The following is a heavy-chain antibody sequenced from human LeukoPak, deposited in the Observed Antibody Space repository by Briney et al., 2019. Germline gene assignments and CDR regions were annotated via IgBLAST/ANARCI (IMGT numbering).Heavy chain of an antibody. CDR1: GFTFSSYA. V-gene: IGHV3-23*01. D-gene: IGHD6-13*01. Sequence: PGGSLRLSCAASGFTFSSYAMHWVRQTPGKGLEWDSAISGSGGSTYYADSVKGRFTISRDNSKNTLYLQMNSLRAEDTAVYYCAKGRIAAAGTSDYWGQGTLVTVSS. CDR3: AKGRIAAAGTSDY. J-gene: IGHJ4*02. CDR2: ISGSGGST.